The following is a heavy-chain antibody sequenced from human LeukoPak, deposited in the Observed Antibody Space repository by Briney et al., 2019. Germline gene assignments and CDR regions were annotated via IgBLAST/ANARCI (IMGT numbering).Heavy chain of an antibody. Sequence: ASVKVSCKASGYTFTSYYMHWVRQAPGQGLEWMGIINPSGGSTSYAQKFQGRVPMTRDTSTSTVYMELSRLRSEDTAVYYCARVESSGWLVDYWGQGTLVTVSS. CDR1: GYTFTSYY. D-gene: IGHD6-19*01. CDR3: ARVESSGWLVDY. CDR2: INPSGGST. J-gene: IGHJ4*02. V-gene: IGHV1-46*01.